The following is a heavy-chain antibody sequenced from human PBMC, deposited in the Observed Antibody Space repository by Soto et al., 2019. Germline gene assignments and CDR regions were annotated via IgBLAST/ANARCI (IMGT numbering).Heavy chain of an antibody. CDR1: GGTFSSYA. CDR2: IIPIFGTA. J-gene: IGHJ6*02. Sequence: SVKVSCKASGGTFSSYAISWVRQAPGQGLEWMGGIIPIFGTANYAQKFQGRVTITADESTSTAYMELSSLRSEDTAVYYCARGEVGYAYNYYGMDVWGQGTTVSVSS. V-gene: IGHV1-69*13. D-gene: IGHD5-12*01. CDR3: ARGEVGYAYNYYGMDV.